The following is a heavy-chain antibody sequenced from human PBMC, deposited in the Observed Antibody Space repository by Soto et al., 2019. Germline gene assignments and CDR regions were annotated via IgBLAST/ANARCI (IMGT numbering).Heavy chain of an antibody. CDR1: GGSFSGYY. D-gene: IGHD1-1*01. CDR2: INHRGST. V-gene: IGHV4-34*02. J-gene: IGHJ6*02. CDR3: ARGVHRGTVSWVVNQYDMDV. Sequence: QEQLQQWGAGLLKPSETLSLSCAVYGGSFSGYYWSWIRQPPGKGLEWIGEINHRGSTNYNPSLKSRVTITVATSKKQFSLKLSSVTAADTAVYYCARGVHRGTVSWVVNQYDMDVWGQGTTVTVSS.